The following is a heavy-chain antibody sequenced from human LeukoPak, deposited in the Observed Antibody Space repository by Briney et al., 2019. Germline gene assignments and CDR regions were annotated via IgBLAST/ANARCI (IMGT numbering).Heavy chain of an antibody. D-gene: IGHD5-12*01. Sequence: SETLSLTCAVYGGSFSGYYWSWIRQPPGKGLEWIGEINHSGSTNYNPSLKSRVTISVDTSENRFSLKLSSVTAADTAVYYCARRSEHVDIVATIIRYYYYYMDVWGKGTTVTVSS. J-gene: IGHJ6*03. CDR1: GGSFSGYY. CDR2: INHSGST. CDR3: ARRSEHVDIVATIIRYYYYYMDV. V-gene: IGHV4-34*01.